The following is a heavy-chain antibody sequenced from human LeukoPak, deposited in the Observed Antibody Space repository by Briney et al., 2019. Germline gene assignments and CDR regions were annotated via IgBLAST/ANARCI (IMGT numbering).Heavy chain of an antibody. J-gene: IGHJ4*02. CDR2: ITSGSSTI. V-gene: IGHV3-48*04. CDR1: GFTFSTYS. D-gene: IGHD3-10*01. Sequence: GGSLRLSCAASGFTFSTYSMNWVRQAPGKGLEWVSYITSGSSTIYYADSVKGRFTISRDNAKNSLYLQMNSLRAEDTAVYYCARATGVRGVPTRLVDYWGQGTLVTVSS. CDR3: ARATGVRGVPTRLVDY.